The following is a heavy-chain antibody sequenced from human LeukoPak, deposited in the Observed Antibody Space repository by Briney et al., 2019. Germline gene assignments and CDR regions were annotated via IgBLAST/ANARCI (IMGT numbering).Heavy chain of an antibody. CDR3: ASRVSSSWYGPFDY. V-gene: IGHV3-30-3*01. CDR1: GFIFSSYA. CDR2: ISYDGSNK. Sequence: GGSLRLSCAASGFIFSSYAMHWVRQAPGKGLEWVAVISYDGSNKYYADPVKGRFTISRDNSKNTLYLQMNSLRAEDTAVYYCASRVSSSWYGPFDYWGQGTLVTVSS. J-gene: IGHJ4*02. D-gene: IGHD6-13*01.